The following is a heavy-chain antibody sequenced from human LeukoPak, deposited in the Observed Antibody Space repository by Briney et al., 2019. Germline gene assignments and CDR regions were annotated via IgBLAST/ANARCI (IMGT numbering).Heavy chain of an antibody. J-gene: IGHJ5*02. Sequence: GGSLRLSCAASGFTFSSYGMHWVRQAPGKGLEWVAVIWYDGSNKYYADSVKGRFTISRDNSKNTLYLQMNSLRAEDTAVYYCAREAVGYCSSGSCYRSNWFDPWGQGTLVTVSS. V-gene: IGHV3-33*01. CDR3: AREAVGYCSSGSCYRSNWFDP. D-gene: IGHD2-15*01. CDR2: IWYDGSNK. CDR1: GFTFSSYG.